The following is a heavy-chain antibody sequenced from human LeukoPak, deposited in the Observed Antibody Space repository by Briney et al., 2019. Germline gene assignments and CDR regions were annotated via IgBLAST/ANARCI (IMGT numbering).Heavy chain of an antibody. D-gene: IGHD2-15*01. V-gene: IGHV1-69*13. CDR3: ARAYCSGGSCYSWAYFDY. Sequence: ASVKVSCKASGGTFSSYAISWVRQAPGQGLEWMGGIIPIFGTANYAQKFQGRVTITADESTSTAYMELSSLRSEDTAVYYCARAYCSGGSCYSWAYFDYWGQGTLATVSS. CDR2: IIPIFGTA. J-gene: IGHJ4*02. CDR1: GGTFSSYA.